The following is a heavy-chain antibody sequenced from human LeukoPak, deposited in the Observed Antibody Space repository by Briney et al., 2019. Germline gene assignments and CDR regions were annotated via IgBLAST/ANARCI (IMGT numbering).Heavy chain of an antibody. Sequence: ASAKVSCKASGYTFTSYGISWVRQAPGQGLEWMGWISAYNGNTNYAQKLQGRVTMTTDTSTSTAYMELRSLRSDDTAVYYCARDADPGEPNYYYYGMDVWGQGTTVTVSS. V-gene: IGHV1-18*01. CDR3: ARDADPGEPNYYYYGMDV. CDR2: ISAYNGNT. D-gene: IGHD7-27*01. J-gene: IGHJ6*02. CDR1: GYTFTSYG.